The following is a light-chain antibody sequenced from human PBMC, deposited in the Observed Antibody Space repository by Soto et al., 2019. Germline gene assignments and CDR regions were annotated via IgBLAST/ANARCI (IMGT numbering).Light chain of an antibody. CDR1: QTISSW. CDR3: QHYNSYSAA. Sequence: DIQMTQSPSTLSGSVGDRFTIACRASQTISSWLAWYQQKPGKAPKLLIYKASTLKSGVPSRFSGSGSGTEFTLTISSLQPDDFATYYCQHYNSYSAAFGQGTKWIS. J-gene: IGKJ1*01. CDR2: KAS. V-gene: IGKV1-5*03.